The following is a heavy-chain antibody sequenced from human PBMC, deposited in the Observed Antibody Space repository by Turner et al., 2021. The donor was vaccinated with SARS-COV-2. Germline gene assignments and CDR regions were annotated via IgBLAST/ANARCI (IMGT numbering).Heavy chain of an antibody. CDR1: RFTFDEYV. D-gene: IGHD2-15*01. CDR2: ISWNSGSI. V-gene: IGHV3-9*01. Sequence: ESGGGLVQPGRSLMLSCAASRFTFDEYVMHWVRQAPGKGLEWVSGISWNSGSIGYADSVKGRFFFFQAEDGIRDIGVTGVQTCALPILICPTPIRGRAFDIWGQGTMVTVSS. CDR3: TPIRGRAFDI. J-gene: IGHJ3*02.